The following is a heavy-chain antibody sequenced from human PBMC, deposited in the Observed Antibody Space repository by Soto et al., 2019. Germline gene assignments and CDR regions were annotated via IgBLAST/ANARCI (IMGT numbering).Heavy chain of an antibody. Sequence: PGGSLRLSCAASGFTFSRYWMSWVRQAPGKGLEWVSVIYSGGSTYYADSVKGRFTISRDNSKNTLFLQMNSLRAEDTAVYYCAREQYDYVWGSYRSVDYFDYWGQGTLVTVSS. CDR1: GFTFSRYW. CDR3: AREQYDYVWGSYRSVDYFDY. CDR2: IYSGGST. V-gene: IGHV3-66*01. J-gene: IGHJ4*02. D-gene: IGHD3-16*02.